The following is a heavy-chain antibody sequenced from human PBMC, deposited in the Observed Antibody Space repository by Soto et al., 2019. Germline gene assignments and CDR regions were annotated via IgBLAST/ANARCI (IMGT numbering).Heavy chain of an antibody. D-gene: IGHD4-17*01. CDR1: GGSISSSIYY. CDR2: IYYSGST. Sequence: SETLSLTCTVSGGSISSSIYYWGWIRQPPGKGLEWIGSIYYSGSTYYNPSLKSRVTISVDTSKNQFSLKLSSVTAADTAVYYCARHDYGGNSDFDYWGQGTLVTVSS. J-gene: IGHJ4*02. CDR3: ARHDYGGNSDFDY. V-gene: IGHV4-39*01.